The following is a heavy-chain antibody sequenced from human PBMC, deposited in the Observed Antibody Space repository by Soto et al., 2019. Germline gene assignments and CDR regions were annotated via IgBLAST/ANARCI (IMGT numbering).Heavy chain of an antibody. CDR1: DGSISSGGYY. CDR2: IYYSGST. D-gene: IGHD3-10*01. CDR3: ARVGGFGATTIDY. J-gene: IGHJ4*02. V-gene: IGHV4-30-4*01. Sequence: VQLQESGPGLVKPSQTLSLTCTVSDGSISSGGYYWSWISEPPGKGLEWIGYIYYSGSTYYNPSLKSRVTISVDTSKNQFSLKLSSVTAADTAVYYCARVGGFGATTIDYWGQGTLVTVSS.